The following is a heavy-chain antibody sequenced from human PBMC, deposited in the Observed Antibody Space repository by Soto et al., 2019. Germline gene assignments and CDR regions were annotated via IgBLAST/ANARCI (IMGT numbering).Heavy chain of an antibody. J-gene: IGHJ4*02. Sequence: QVQLVESGGGVVQPGRSLRLSCAASGFTFSSYAMHWVRQAPGKGLEWVAVISYDGSNKYYADSVKGRFTISRDNSKNTLYLQMNSLRAEDTAVYDCARDYGDHFDYWGQGTLVTVSS. D-gene: IGHD4-17*01. CDR1: GFTFSSYA. V-gene: IGHV3-30-3*01. CDR3: ARDYGDHFDY. CDR2: ISYDGSNK.